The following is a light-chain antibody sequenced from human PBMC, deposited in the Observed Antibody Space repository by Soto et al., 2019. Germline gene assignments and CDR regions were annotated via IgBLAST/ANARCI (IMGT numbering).Light chain of an antibody. J-gene: IGLJ2*01. CDR1: SSNIGAGYD. CDR3: QSYDSTDVV. CDR2: GNS. Sequence: QPVLTQPPSVSGAPGQRVTISCTGSSSNIGAGYDVHWYQQLPGTAPKLLIYGNSNRPSGVPDRFSGSKSGTSASLAITGLQAEDEADYYCQSYDSTDVVFGGGTKLTVL. V-gene: IGLV1-40*01.